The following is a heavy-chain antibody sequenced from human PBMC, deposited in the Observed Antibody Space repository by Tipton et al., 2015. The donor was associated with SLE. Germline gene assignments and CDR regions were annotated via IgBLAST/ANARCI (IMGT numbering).Heavy chain of an antibody. V-gene: IGHV3-23*01. CDR2: INGGGDRT. CDR1: GFTFSDAW. J-gene: IGHJ4*02. Sequence: GSLRLSCTASGFTFSDAWMSWVRQVPGKGLEWVAGINGGGDRTDYADSVSGRFTISRDNSRNTLYLQMSNLRVEDTAVYYCARDPNWDSGYWGQGTLVAVSS. CDR3: ARDPNWDSGY. D-gene: IGHD7-27*01.